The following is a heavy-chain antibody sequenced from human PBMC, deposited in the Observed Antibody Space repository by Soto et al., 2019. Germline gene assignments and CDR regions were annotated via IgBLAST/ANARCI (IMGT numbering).Heavy chain of an antibody. CDR1: GCPFTRYT. V-gene: IGHV1-3*01. Sequence: XAVKVSCNASGCPFTRYTMNWVRQAPGQRLEWMGWINPDNGNTKSSQKFQDRVIITRDTSASTAYMDLSSLRSEDTAVYYCARGIATGQLDPWGQGTLVTVSS. CDR3: ARGIATGQLDP. CDR2: INPDNGNT. D-gene: IGHD2-15*01. J-gene: IGHJ5*02.